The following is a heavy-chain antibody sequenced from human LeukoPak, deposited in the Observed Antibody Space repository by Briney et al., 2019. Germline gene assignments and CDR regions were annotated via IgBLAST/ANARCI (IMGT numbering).Heavy chain of an antibody. Sequence: GGSLRLSCAASGFTFSSYSMNWVRQAPGKGLGWVSSISSSSSYIYYADSVKGRFTISRDNAKNSLYLQMNRLRAEDTAVYYCARDSILEWYYWGQASLVTVYS. D-gene: IGHD3-3*01. CDR1: GFTFSSYS. CDR3: ARDSILEWYY. J-gene: IGHJ4*02. CDR2: ISSSSSYI. V-gene: IGHV3-21*01.